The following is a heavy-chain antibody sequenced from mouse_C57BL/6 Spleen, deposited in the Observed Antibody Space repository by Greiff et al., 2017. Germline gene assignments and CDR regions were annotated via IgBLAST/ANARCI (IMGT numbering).Heavy chain of an antibody. J-gene: IGHJ2*01. D-gene: IGHD2-2*01. CDR1: GFSITSGYY. Sequence: EVKLMESGPGLVKPSQSLSLTCSVTGFSITSGYYWNWIRQFPGNQLEWMGYISYDGSTNYNPSLKNRISITRDTSKNQLFLKLNSVTTEDTATYYCAREGGYDLYYFDYWGQGTTLSVSS. CDR3: AREGGYDLYYFDY. V-gene: IGHV3-6*01. CDR2: ISYDGST.